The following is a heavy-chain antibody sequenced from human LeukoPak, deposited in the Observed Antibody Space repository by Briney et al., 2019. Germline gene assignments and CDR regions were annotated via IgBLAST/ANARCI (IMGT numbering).Heavy chain of an antibody. V-gene: IGHV4-39*07. CDR1: GGSISSSSYY. D-gene: IGHD3-3*01. CDR2: IYYSGST. CDR3: ARSWGYDFWTGNLLDY. Sequence: PSETLSLTCTVSGGSISSSSYYWGWIRQPPGKGLEWIGSIYYSGSTYYNTPLKSRVTISVDMSKNQFSLRVTSVTAADTAVYYCARSWGYDFWTGNLLDYWGQGTLVSVSS. J-gene: IGHJ4*02.